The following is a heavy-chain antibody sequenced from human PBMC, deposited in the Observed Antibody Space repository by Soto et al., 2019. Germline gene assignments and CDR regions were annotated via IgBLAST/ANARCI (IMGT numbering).Heavy chain of an antibody. Sequence: QLQLQESGPGLVKPSETLSLTCTVSGGSISSSSYYWGWIRQPPGKGLEWIGSIYYSGSTYYNPSLKSRVTISVDTSKNQFSLKLSSVTAADTAVYYCARHGGAYGSGSYFEFGGQGTLVTVSS. CDR1: GGSISSSSYY. CDR3: ARHGGAYGSGSYFEF. J-gene: IGHJ4*02. CDR2: IYYSGST. D-gene: IGHD3-10*01. V-gene: IGHV4-39*01.